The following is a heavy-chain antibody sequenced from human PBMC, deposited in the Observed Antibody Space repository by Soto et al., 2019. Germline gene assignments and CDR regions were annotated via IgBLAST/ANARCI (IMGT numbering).Heavy chain of an antibody. D-gene: IGHD5-12*01. CDR2: IIPIFGTA. CDR3: ARVMATIDAFDI. CDR1: GGTFSSYA. V-gene: IGHV1-69*13. J-gene: IGHJ3*02. Sequence: SVKVSCKASGGTFSSYAISWVRQAPGQGLEWMGGIIPIFGTANYAQKFQGRVTITADESTSAAYMELSSLRSEDTAVYYCARVMATIDAFDIWGQGTMVTVSS.